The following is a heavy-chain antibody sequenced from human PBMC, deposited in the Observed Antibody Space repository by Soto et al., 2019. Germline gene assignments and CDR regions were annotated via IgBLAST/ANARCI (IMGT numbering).Heavy chain of an antibody. D-gene: IGHD3-9*01. J-gene: IGHJ4*02. V-gene: IGHV4-31*03. CDR1: GGPISSGGYY. Sequence: SETLSLTCTVSGGPISSGGYYWSWIRQHPGKGLEWIGYNYYSGSTYYNPSLKSRVTISVDTSKNQFSLKLSSVTAADTAVYFCARLEGLATISYYFDFWGQAALVTVSS. CDR3: ARLEGLATISYYFDF. CDR2: NYYSGST.